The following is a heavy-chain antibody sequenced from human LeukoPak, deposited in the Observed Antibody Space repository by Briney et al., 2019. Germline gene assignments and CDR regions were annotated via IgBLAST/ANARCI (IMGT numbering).Heavy chain of an antibody. V-gene: IGHV3-23*01. CDR3: AKSTMVRGVQPDY. Sequence: GGSLRLSCAASGFTFSSYAMSWVRQAPGKGLEWVSTISGSGGSTYYADSVKGRFTISRDNSKNTLYLQMNSLRAEDTAVYYCAKSTMVRGVQPDYWGQGTLVTVSS. J-gene: IGHJ4*02. CDR2: ISGSGGST. CDR1: GFTFSSYA. D-gene: IGHD3-10*01.